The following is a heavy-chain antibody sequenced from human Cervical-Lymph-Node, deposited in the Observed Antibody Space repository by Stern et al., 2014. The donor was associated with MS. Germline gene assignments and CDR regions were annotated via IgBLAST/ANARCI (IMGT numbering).Heavy chain of an antibody. Sequence: VQLVESGAEVKKPGASVKVSCKASGYTFTSYGISWVRQAPGQGLEWMGGIIPIFGTANYAQKFQGRVTITADESTSTAYMELSSLRSEDTAVYYCARGELKEGLVRGMDVWGQGTTVTVSS. V-gene: IGHV1-69*01. CDR2: IIPIFGTA. CDR1: GYTFTSYG. D-gene: IGHD1-26*01. J-gene: IGHJ6*02. CDR3: ARGELKEGLVRGMDV.